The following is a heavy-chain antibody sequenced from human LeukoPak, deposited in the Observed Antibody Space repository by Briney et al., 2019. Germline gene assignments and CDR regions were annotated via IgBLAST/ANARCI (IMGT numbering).Heavy chain of an antibody. CDR2: INHSGST. CDR1: GGSFSGYY. Sequence: SETLSLTCAVYGGSFSGYYWSWIRQPPGKGLEWIGEINHSGSTNYNPSLKSRVTISVDTSKNQFSLKLSSVTAADTAVYYCARGHSWYYYFDYWGQGTLVTVSS. D-gene: IGHD6-13*01. V-gene: IGHV4-34*01. CDR3: ARGHSWYYYFDY. J-gene: IGHJ4*02.